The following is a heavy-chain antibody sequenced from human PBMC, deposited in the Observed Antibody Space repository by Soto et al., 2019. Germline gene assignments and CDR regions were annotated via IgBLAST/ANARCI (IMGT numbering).Heavy chain of an antibody. Sequence: QLQLQESGSGLVKPSQTLSLTCAVSGASISSGGYSWSWIRQPPGKGLEWIGYIYHSGSTYYNPALKRRVNISIDMSKNQFSLKVNSVTAADTAVYYCVRGLGLWGQGTLVTVSS. CDR3: VRGLGL. V-gene: IGHV4-30-2*01. CDR2: IYHSGST. J-gene: IGHJ5*02. CDR1: GASISSGGYS.